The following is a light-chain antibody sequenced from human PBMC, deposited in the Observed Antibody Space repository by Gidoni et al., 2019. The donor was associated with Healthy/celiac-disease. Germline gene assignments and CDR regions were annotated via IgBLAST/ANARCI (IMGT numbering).Light chain of an antibody. CDR2: AAY. Sequence: DIHITQSPSSLSASVGDRVNITCRASQSISSYVNWYQQKPGKAPKLLIYAAYSLQSWVPSRCSGRGSGKDFTITSSSLQHEDFATYYCKQSYSTSPDFGGGTKVEIK. V-gene: IGKV1-39*01. CDR3: KQSYSTSPD. J-gene: IGKJ4*01. CDR1: QSISSY.